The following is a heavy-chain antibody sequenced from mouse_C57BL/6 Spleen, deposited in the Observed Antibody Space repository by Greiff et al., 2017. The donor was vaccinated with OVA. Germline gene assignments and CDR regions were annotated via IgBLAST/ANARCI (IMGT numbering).Heavy chain of an antibody. CDR2: IYPSDSET. CDR1: GYTFTSYW. J-gene: IGHJ1*03. CDR3: ARSRRLLLYCYFDV. Sequence: QVQLQQPGAELVRPGSSVKLSCKASGYTFTSYWMDWVKQRPGQGLEWIANIYPSDSETHYNQKFKDKATFTVDKSYSTAYMQLSSLTSEDSAIYYCARSRRLLLYCYFDVWGTGTTVTVSS. V-gene: IGHV1-61*01. D-gene: IGHD2-3*01.